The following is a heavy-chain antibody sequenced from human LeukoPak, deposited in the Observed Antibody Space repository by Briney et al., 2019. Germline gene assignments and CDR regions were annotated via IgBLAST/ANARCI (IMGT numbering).Heavy chain of an antibody. CDR3: GAGSGSYFEAFDI. V-gene: IGHV1-69*01. CDR1: GGTFSSYA. J-gene: IGHJ3*02. CDR2: IIPIFGTA. Sequence: SVKVSCKASGGTFSSYAISWVRQAPGQGLEWMGGIIPIFGTASYAQKFQGRVTITADESTSTAYMELSSLRSEDTAVYYCGAGSGSYFEAFDIWGQGTMVTVSS. D-gene: IGHD3-10*01.